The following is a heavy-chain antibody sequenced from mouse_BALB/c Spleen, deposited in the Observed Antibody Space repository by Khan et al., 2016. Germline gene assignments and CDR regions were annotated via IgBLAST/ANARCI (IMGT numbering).Heavy chain of an antibody. D-gene: IGHD2-4*01. CDR3: ARNNYETISFAY. CDR2: IDPYNGGT. CDR1: GYSFTDYY. V-gene: IGHV1S135*01. Sequence: VQLQQSGPELVKPGASVKVSCKASGYSFTDYYMYRGKQSYGKSLEWIGYIDPYNGGTSYNQKLKVKATLTVDKSSSTAFMHFSSLTSEDAAAYYCARNNYETISFAYWGQGTLVTVSA. J-gene: IGHJ3*01.